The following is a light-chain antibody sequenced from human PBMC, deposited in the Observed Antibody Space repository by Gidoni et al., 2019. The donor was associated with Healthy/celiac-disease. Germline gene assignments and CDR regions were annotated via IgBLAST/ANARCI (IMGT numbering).Light chain of an antibody. CDR1: QSVLYRPNGRNF. CDR2: WAS. J-gene: IGKJ4*01. Sequence: DIVMTQSPDSLTVSLGERATINCKSSQSVLYRPNGRNFLAWYQQKPGHPPKLLISWASSRESGVSDRFSGSGSGTDFTLTINNVQAEDVAVYFCQHYYSSPLTFGGGTKVEIK. V-gene: IGKV4-1*01. CDR3: QHYYSSPLT.